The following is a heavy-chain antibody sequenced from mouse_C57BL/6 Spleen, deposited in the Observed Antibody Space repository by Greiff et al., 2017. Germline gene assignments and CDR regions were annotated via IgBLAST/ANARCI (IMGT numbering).Heavy chain of an antibody. CDR3: ARITTVVDY. Sequence: QVQLKQSGAELVRPGASVKLSCKASGYTFTSYWMHWVKQRPGQGLEWIGYINPSNGGTKYNEKFKSKATLTVDKSSSTAYMQLSSLTSEDSAVXYCARITTVVDYWGQGTTLTVSS. V-gene: IGHV1-53*01. D-gene: IGHD1-1*01. CDR2: INPSNGGT. CDR1: GYTFTSYW. J-gene: IGHJ2*01.